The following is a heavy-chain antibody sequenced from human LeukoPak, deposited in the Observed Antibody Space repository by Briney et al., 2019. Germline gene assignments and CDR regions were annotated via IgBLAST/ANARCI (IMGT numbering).Heavy chain of an antibody. CDR1: GGSFSGYY. Sequence: ASETLSLTCAVYGGSFSGYYWSWIRQPPGKGLEWIGEINHSGSTNYNPSLKSRVTISVDTSKNQFSLKLSSVTAADTAVYYCARSRATLDYWGQGTLVTVSS. D-gene: IGHD1-26*01. V-gene: IGHV4-34*01. CDR2: INHSGST. J-gene: IGHJ4*02. CDR3: ARSRATLDY.